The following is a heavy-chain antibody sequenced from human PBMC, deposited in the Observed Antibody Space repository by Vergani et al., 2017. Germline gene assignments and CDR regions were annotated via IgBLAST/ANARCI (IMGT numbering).Heavy chain of an antibody. CDR3: ARAASYYYDSSGYYNY. CDR1: GGSISSGGYY. Sequence: QVQLQESGPGLVKPSQTLSLTCTVSGGSISSGGYYWSWIRQHPGQGLEWIGYLYYSGSTYYNPSLKSRVTISVDTSKNQFSLKLSSVTAADTAVYYCARAASYYYDSSGYYNYWGRATLVTVSS. J-gene: IGHJ4*02. V-gene: IGHV4-31*03. D-gene: IGHD3-22*01. CDR2: LYYSGST.